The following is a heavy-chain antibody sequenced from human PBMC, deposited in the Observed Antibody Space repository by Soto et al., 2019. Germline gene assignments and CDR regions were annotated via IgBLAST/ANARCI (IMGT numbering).Heavy chain of an antibody. V-gene: IGHV1-2*04. CDR2: INPNSGGT. CDR1: GYTFTGYY. Sequence: QVQLVQSGAEVKKPGASVKVSCKASGYTFTGYYMHWVRQAPGQGLEWMGWINPNSGGTNYAQKLQGWVTMTRDTSISTAYMELSRLRSDDTAVYYCARDRGCSGGSCYYYMDVWGKGTTVTVSS. CDR3: ARDRGCSGGSCYYYMDV. J-gene: IGHJ6*03. D-gene: IGHD2-15*01.